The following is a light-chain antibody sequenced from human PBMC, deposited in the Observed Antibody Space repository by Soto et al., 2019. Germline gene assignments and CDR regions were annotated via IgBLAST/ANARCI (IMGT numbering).Light chain of an antibody. CDR1: QSVSSSY. CDR2: GAS. CDR3: QQYGSSPMT. J-gene: IGKJ1*01. V-gene: IGKV3-20*01. Sequence: ERVMTQSPATLSVSPGESATLSCRASQSVSSSYLAWYQQKPGQAPRLXIYGASSRATGIPDRFSGSGSGTEFTLTISRLEPEDFEVYYCQQYGSSPMTFGQGTKVDIK.